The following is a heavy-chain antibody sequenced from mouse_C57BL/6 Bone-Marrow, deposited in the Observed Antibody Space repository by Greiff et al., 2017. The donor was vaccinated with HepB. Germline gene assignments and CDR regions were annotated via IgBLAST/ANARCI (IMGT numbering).Heavy chain of an antibody. CDR1: GYTFTSYW. CDR3: ARLLGFAY. J-gene: IGHJ3*01. V-gene: IGHV1-69*01. CDR2: IDPSDSYT. Sequence: VQLQQPGAELVMPGASVKLSCKASGYTFTSYWMHWVKQRPGQGLEWIGEIDPSDSYTNYNQKFKGKSTLTVDKSSSTAYMQLSSLTSEASAVYYCARLLGFAYWGQGTLVTVSA.